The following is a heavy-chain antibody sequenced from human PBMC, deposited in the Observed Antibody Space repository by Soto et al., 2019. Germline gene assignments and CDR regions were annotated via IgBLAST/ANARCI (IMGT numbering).Heavy chain of an antibody. D-gene: IGHD6-19*01. CDR3: AYRPVVLGSGWNFDF. V-gene: IGHV2-5*02. CDR1: GFSLNTRGVG. J-gene: IGHJ4*02. Sequence: QITLKESGPTLVIPTQTLTLTCNFSGFSLNTRGVGVGWIRQPPGKALEWVALIHWDDEKRYSPSLRNTLTNTKDTAKNQVVLIMTNMDPVDTSTYYCAYRPVVLGSGWNFDFWGQGILVTVSS. CDR2: IHWDDEK.